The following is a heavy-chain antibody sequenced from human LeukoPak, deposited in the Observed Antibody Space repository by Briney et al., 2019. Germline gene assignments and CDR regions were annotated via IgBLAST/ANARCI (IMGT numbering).Heavy chain of an antibody. V-gene: IGHV4-38-2*02. CDR2: IYHSGST. J-gene: IGHJ3*02. CDR3: ARSDGYGLVGI. CDR1: GYSISSGYY. D-gene: IGHD3-10*01. Sequence: SETLSLTCTVSGYSISSGYYWGWIRQPPGKGLEWIGSIYHSGSTYYNPSLKSRVTISVDTSKNQFSLKLSSVTAADTAVYYCARSDGYGLVGIWGQGIMVTVSS.